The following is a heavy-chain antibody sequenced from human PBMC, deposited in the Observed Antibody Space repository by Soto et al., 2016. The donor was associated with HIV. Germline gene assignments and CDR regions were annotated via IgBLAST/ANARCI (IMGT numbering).Heavy chain of an antibody. Sequence: EVRLVESGGDLVQPGGSLRLSCAASGFNVRNNYMSWVRQPPGKGLEWVSIIYNDGTTYYADAVKDRFIISRDNSKNTLFLQMNNVRAEDTAVYYCTRLITQYSFDYWGQGALVTVS. CDR2: IYNDGTT. D-gene: IGHD3-22*01. J-gene: IGHJ4*02. CDR3: TRLITQYSFDY. V-gene: IGHV3-66*04. CDR1: GFNVRNNY.